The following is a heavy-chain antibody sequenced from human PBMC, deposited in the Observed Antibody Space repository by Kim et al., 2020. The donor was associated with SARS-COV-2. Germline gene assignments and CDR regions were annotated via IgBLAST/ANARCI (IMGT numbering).Heavy chain of an antibody. J-gene: IGHJ6*02. CDR2: INPNSGGT. CDR3: ARDHRDDRVDWNYGGNYYGMDV. V-gene: IGHV1-2*02. CDR1: GYTFTGYY. Sequence: ASVKVSCKASGYTFTGYYMHWVRQAPGQGLEWMGWINPNSGGTNYAQKFQGRVTMTRDTSISTAYMELSRLRSDDTAVYYCARDHRDDRVDWNYGGNYYGMDVWGQGTTVTVSS. D-gene: IGHD1-7*01.